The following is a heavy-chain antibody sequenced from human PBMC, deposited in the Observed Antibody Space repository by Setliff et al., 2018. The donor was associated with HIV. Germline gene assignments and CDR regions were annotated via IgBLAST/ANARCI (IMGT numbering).Heavy chain of an antibody. V-gene: IGHV4-61*09. Sequence: SETLSLTCTVSGGSLSTDSYYWSWIRQPAGEGLEWIGHVYTSGSTDYNPSLKSRATISVETSKRQFSLNLTSVTAADTAMYFCAIQRGDVDWYLSVVHWGQGKLVTVSS. D-gene: IGHD3-9*01. CDR1: GGSLSTDSYY. J-gene: IGHJ5*02. CDR3: AIQRGDVDWYLSVVH. CDR2: VYTSGST.